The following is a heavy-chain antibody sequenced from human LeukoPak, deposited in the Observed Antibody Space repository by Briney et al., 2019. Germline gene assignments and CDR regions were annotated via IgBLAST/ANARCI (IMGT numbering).Heavy chain of an antibody. CDR1: GFAFGSYG. V-gene: IGHV3-23*01. D-gene: IGHD3-22*01. Sequence: GGSRRLSCAASGFAFGSYGMSWVRQPPGKGLEWVSFITTKADRTFYGGFVAGRFTISRDNPRNTLYMQMNSLRDEDTAVYYCAIMHGYYDGSGYWVQWGQGTLVTVSS. J-gene: IGHJ1*01. CDR3: AIMHGYYDGSGYWVQ. CDR2: ITTKADRT.